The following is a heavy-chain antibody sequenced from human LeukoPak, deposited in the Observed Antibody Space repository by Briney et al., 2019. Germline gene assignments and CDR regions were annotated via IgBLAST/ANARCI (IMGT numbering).Heavy chain of an antibody. CDR3: ASPMKQYTVADQYSGFIRHYYGMGV. Sequence: GASVKVSCKASGYTFSSYDINWVRQAPGQGLEWMGWMNPNSGNTDSAQKFQGRVTMTRDTSISTAYMELSNLRSEDTAVYYCASPMKQYTVADQYSGFIRHYYGMGVWGQGATVTVSS. J-gene: IGHJ6*01. D-gene: IGHD5-12*01. V-gene: IGHV1-8*01. CDR2: MNPNSGNT. CDR1: GYTFSSYD.